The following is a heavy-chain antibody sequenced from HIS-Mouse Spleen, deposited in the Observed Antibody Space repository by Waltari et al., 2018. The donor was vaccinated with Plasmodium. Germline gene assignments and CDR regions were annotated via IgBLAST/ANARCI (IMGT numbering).Heavy chain of an antibody. CDR1: GGSFSGYY. J-gene: IGHJ4*02. D-gene: IGHD2-15*01. V-gene: IGHV4-34*01. CDR2: INHSGST. Sequence: QVQLQQWGAGLLKPSETLSLTCAVYGGSFSGYYWSWIRQPPGKGLEWIGEINHSGSTTNNPALKSRVTIAVDTSKNQFPLKLSSVTAADTAVYYCARLVVVASKDSYWGQGTLVTVSS. CDR3: ARLVVVASKDSY.